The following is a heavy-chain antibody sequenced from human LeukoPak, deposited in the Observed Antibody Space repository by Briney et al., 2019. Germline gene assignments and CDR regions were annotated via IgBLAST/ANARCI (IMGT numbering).Heavy chain of an antibody. D-gene: IGHD3-10*01. CDR3: ARGFGYYFDY. J-gene: IGHJ4*02. CDR1: GFTFSSYS. Sequence: AGGSLRLSCAASGFTFSSYSMNWVRQAPGKGLEWVSYISSSSSTIYYADSVKGRFTISRDNAKNSLYLQMNSLRAEDTAVYYCARGFGYYFDYWGQGTLVTVSS. V-gene: IGHV3-48*01. CDR2: ISSSSSTI.